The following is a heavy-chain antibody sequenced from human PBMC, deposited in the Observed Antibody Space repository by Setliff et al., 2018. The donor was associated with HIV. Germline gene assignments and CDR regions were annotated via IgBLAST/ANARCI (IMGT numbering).Heavy chain of an antibody. V-gene: IGHV3-74*01. CDR1: GFTFSYYW. CDR2: INGDGTST. D-gene: IGHD3-3*01. CDR3: ARGVITIFHNWFDP. Sequence: GGSLRLSCAASGFTFSYYWMHWVRQAPGKGLVWVSRINGDGTSTSYADSVKGRFTISRDNAKNTLSLQMNSLRADDTAVYYCARGVITIFHNWFDPWGQGTLVTVSS. J-gene: IGHJ5*02.